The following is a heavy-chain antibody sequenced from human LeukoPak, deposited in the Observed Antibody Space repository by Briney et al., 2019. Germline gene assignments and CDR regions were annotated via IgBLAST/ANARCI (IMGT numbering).Heavy chain of an antibody. CDR1: GFTFSSYS. V-gene: IGHV3-21*01. CDR3: ARDLSEWLVNFDY. J-gene: IGHJ4*02. Sequence: GGSLRLSCAASGFTFSSYSMNWVRQAPGKGLEWVSSISSSSSYIYYADSVKGRFTISRDNAKNSLYLQMNSLRAEDTAVYYCARDLSEWLVNFDYWGQGTLVTVSS. D-gene: IGHD6-19*01. CDR2: ISSSSSYI.